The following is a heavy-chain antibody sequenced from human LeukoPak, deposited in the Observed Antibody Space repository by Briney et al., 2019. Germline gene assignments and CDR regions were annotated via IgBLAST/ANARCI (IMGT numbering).Heavy chain of an antibody. V-gene: IGHV3-64D*08. J-gene: IGHJ4*02. D-gene: IGHD6-19*01. CDR3: VKNGVYTSGWCGGYFDY. Sequence: GGSLRLSCAASGVTFSSHWMNWVRQAPGKGLEYISAISSNGGSTYYADSVKGRFTISRDNSKNTLYLQMSSLRSEDTAVYYCVKNGVYTSGWCGGYFDYWGQGTLVTVSS. CDR1: GVTFSSHW. CDR2: ISSNGGST.